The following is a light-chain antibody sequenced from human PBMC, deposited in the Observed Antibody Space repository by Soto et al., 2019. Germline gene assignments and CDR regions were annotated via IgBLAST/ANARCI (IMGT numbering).Light chain of an antibody. V-gene: IGKV3-11*01. Sequence: EIVLTQSPGTLSLSPGERATLSCRASQSLTNSNLAWYQQRPGQAPRLLIYDASNRATGIPARFSGSGSGTDFTLTISSLEAEDFALYYCQQRSKWPVTFGGGTKVDI. CDR1: QSLTNSN. J-gene: IGKJ4*01. CDR3: QQRSKWPVT. CDR2: DAS.